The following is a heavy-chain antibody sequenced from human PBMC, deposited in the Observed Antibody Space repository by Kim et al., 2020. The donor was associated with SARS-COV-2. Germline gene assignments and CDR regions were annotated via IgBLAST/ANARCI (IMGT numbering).Heavy chain of an antibody. J-gene: IGHJ6*02. D-gene: IGHD3-16*01. V-gene: IGHV3-23*01. Sequence: GGSLRLSCVASGFTFDIYAMTWVRRAPGKGLEWVSVISGGGVNKFYADSVRGRFTISRDNSKNTLFLQMNSLRDEDTALYYCAKVVVMDDYNYYYYYGMDVWGQGTTVTVSS. CDR2: ISGGGVNK. CDR3: AKVVVMDDYNYYYYYGMDV. CDR1: GFTFDIYA.